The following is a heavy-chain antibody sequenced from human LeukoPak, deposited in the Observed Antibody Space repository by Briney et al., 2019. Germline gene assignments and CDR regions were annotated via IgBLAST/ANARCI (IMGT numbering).Heavy chain of an antibody. CDR3: ARSADYDYVWGSYSYYFDY. D-gene: IGHD3-16*01. CDR1: GGSFSGYY. V-gene: IGHV4-34*01. CDR2: INHSGST. J-gene: IGHJ4*02. Sequence: PSETLSLTCAVYGGSFSGYYWSWIRQPPGKGLEWIGEINHSGSTNYNPSLKSRVTISVDTSKNQFSLKLGSVTAADTAVYYCARSADYDYVWGSYSYYFDYWGQGTLVTVSS.